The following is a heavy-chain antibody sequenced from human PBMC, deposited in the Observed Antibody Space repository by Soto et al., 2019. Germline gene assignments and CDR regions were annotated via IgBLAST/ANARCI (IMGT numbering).Heavy chain of an antibody. Sequence: ASVKVSCKVSGYTLTELSMHWVRQAPGKGLEWMGGFDPEDGETIYAQKFQGRVTMTEDTSTDTAYMELSSLRSEDTAVYYCATVRFRMGEISFYFDYWGQGTLVTVSS. CDR2: FDPEDGET. D-gene: IGHD3-16*02. CDR3: ATVRFRMGEISFYFDY. J-gene: IGHJ4*02. CDR1: GYTLTELS. V-gene: IGHV1-24*01.